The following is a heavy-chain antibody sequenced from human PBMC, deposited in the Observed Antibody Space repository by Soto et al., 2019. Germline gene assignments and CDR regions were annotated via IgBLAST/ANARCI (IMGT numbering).Heavy chain of an antibody. J-gene: IGHJ6*02. V-gene: IGHV4-39*01. CDR1: GGSISSSSYY. CDR2: IYYSGST. D-gene: IGHD6-13*01. Sequence: SETLSLTCTVSGGSISSSSYYWGWIRQPPGKGLEWIGSIYYSGSTYYNPSLKSRVTISVDTSKNQFSLKLSSVTAADTAVYYCARHRSSSWYNFYYYYYGMDVWGQGTTVTVSS. CDR3: ARHRSSSWYNFYYYYYGMDV.